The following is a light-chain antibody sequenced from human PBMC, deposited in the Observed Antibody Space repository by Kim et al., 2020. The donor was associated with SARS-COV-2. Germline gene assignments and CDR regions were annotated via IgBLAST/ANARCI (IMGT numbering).Light chain of an antibody. J-gene: IGLJ2*01. CDR3: QSADSSGTYVV. Sequence: YELTQPPSVSVSPGQTARITCSGDALPKQYAYWYQQKPGQAPVLVIYKDSERPSGIPERFSGSSSGTTVTLTISGVQAEDEADYYCQSADSSGTYVVFG. CDR2: KDS. CDR1: ALPKQY. V-gene: IGLV3-25*03.